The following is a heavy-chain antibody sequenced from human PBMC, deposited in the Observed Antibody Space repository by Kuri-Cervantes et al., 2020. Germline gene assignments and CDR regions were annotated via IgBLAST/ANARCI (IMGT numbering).Heavy chain of an antibody. D-gene: IGHD3-10*01. CDR3: AKDLVTMVRGVFDY. J-gene: IGHJ4*02. V-gene: IGHV3-74*01. Sequence: GGSLRLSCAASGFTFSSYWMHWVRQAPGKGLVWVSRINSDGSSTSYADSVKGRFTISRDNSKNTLYLQMNSLRAEDTAVYYCAKDLVTMVRGVFDYWGQGTLVTVSS. CDR1: GFTFSSYW. CDR2: INSDGSST.